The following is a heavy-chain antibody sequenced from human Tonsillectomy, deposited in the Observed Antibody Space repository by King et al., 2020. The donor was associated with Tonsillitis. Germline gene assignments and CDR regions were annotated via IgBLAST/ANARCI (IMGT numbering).Heavy chain of an antibody. CDR1: GDSINSYY. V-gene: IGHV4-59*08. D-gene: IGHD5-24*01. CDR3: AKVGRDGYSPWYLDL. J-gene: IGHJ2*01. CDR2: IYNSGTT. Sequence: QLQESGPGLVKPSETLSLTCAVSGDSINSYYWSWIRQPPGKGLEWIGHIYNSGTTNYNPSLKSRVTIPVDTSKNQFSLKLSSVTAADTAVYYCAKVGRDGYSPWYLDLWGRGTLVTVSS.